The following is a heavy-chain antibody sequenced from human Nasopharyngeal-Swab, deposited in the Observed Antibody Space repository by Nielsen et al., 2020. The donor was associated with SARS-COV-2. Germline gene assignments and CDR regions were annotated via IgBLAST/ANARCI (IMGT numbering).Heavy chain of an antibody. CDR3: VRLYTSSSYWYFEL. Sequence: SETLSLTCALSGGSISNYYWSWIRQPPGKGLEWIGYISFSGSTNYRPSLKSRVTISVDTSNNQFSPKLNSVNAADTAVYYCVRLYTSSSYWYFELWGRGTPVTISS. CDR1: GGSISNYY. V-gene: IGHV4-59*01. CDR2: ISFSGST. D-gene: IGHD6-6*01. J-gene: IGHJ2*01.